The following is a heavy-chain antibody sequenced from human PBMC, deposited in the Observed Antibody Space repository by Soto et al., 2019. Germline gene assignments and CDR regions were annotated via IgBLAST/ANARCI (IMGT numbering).Heavy chain of an antibody. CDR2: MNPNSGNT. Sequence: ASVKVSCKASGYTFTSYDINWVRQATGQGLEWMGWMNPNSGNTGYAQKFQGRVTMTRNTSISTAYMELSSLRSEDTAVYYCARANWNMEDFWSAYYTWDFDYWGQGTLVTVSS. CDR3: ARANWNMEDFWSAYYTWDFDY. J-gene: IGHJ4*02. D-gene: IGHD3-3*01. CDR1: GYTFTSYD. V-gene: IGHV1-8*01.